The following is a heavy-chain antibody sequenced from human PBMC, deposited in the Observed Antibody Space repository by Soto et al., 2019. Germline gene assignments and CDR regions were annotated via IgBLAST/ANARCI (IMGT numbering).Heavy chain of an antibody. Sequence: GSLRLSCAASGFTVRSNYMSWVRQAPGKGLEWVSLIHIGGITYYADSVKGRFTISRDNSKNTLYLQMNSLRAEDTAVYYCARANRYWGQGTLVTVSS. CDR2: IHIGGIT. J-gene: IGHJ4*02. CDR1: GFTVRSNY. V-gene: IGHV3-53*01. CDR3: ARANRY.